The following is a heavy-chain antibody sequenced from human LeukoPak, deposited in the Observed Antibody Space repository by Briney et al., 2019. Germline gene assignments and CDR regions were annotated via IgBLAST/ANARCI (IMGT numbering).Heavy chain of an antibody. CDR3: ARDPGKGYYYDSSGYYYFDY. CDR1: GYTFTSYY. CDR2: INPSGGST. Sequence: ASVKLFCNASGYTFTSYYMHWVRQPPGQGLEWMGIINPSGGSTSYAQKFQGRVTITRDTPTSTVYMELSTLRSEDTAVYYCARDPGKGYYYDSSGYYYFDYWGQGTLVTVSS. J-gene: IGHJ4*02. D-gene: IGHD3-22*01. V-gene: IGHV1-46*01.